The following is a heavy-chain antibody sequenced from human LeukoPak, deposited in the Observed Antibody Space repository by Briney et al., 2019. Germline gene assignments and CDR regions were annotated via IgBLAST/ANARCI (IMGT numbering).Heavy chain of an antibody. Sequence: GGSLRLSCAASGFTFSSYAMSWVRQAPGKGLEWVSAISGSGGSTYYADFVKGRFTISRDNSKNTLYLQMNSLRAEDTAVYYCAKDPRTYVVVAATRMYWFDPWGQGTLVTVSS. V-gene: IGHV3-23*01. CDR1: GFTFSSYA. CDR2: ISGSGGST. J-gene: IGHJ5*02. D-gene: IGHD2-15*01. CDR3: AKDPRTYVVVAATRMYWFDP.